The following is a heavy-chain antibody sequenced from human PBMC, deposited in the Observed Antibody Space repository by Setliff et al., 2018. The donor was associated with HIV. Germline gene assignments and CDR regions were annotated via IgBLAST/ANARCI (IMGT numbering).Heavy chain of an antibody. CDR3: AKEGSWNDDSGAFNI. Sequence: SETLSLTCTVSGGSISSSYWTWTRQPPGKGLEWIGCIYYSGSTYYNPSLKSRVTISVDTSKNQFSLKLSSVTAADTAVYHCAKEGSWNDDSGAFNIWGQGTMVTVSS. CDR2: IYYSGST. J-gene: IGHJ3*02. V-gene: IGHV4-4*08. D-gene: IGHD1-1*01. CDR1: GGSISSSY.